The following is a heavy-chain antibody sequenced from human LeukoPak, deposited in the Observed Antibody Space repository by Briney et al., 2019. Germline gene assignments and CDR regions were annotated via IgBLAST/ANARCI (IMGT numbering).Heavy chain of an antibody. Sequence: SETLSLTCAVSGGSISTSGFYWGWIRQPPGKGLEWIGSIYYSGSTYYNPSLKSRVTISVDTSKNQFSLKLSSVTAADTAVYYCARSPLRFLEWFHKTTNWFDPWGQGTLVTVSS. J-gene: IGHJ5*02. CDR2: IYYSGST. CDR3: ARSPLRFLEWFHKTTNWFDP. V-gene: IGHV4-39*01. CDR1: GGSISTSGFY. D-gene: IGHD3-3*01.